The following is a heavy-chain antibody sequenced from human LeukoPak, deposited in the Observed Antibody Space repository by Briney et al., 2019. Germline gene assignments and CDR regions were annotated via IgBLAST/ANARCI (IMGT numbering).Heavy chain of an antibody. V-gene: IGHV3-7*01. CDR3: ARGPYDSSGYFFE. CDR2: IKQDGSEK. CDR1: GFTFSRNW. D-gene: IGHD3-22*01. Sequence: GSLRRSCAASGFTFSRNWMGWVRQTPGKGLEWVANIKQDGSEKYCVDSVKGRFTISRDNAKNSLYLQMNSLRAEDTAVYYCARGPYDSSGYFFEWGQGTLVTVSS. J-gene: IGHJ4*02.